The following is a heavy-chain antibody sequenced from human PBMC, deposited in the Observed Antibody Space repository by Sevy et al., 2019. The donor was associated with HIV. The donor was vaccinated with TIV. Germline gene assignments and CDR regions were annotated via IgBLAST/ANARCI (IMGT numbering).Heavy chain of an antibody. CDR2: IRSEVYGGTT. CDR3: TRGRGVYADYGVDY. Sequence: GGSLRLSCTASGFTFGEYSMSWFRQAPGKGLEWVSFIRSEVYGGTTEYAASVKGRLTISRDDSKSIAYLQMSSLKTEDTAVYYCTRGRGVYADYGVDYWGQGTLVTVSS. CDR1: GFTFGEYS. J-gene: IGHJ4*02. D-gene: IGHD4-17*01. V-gene: IGHV3-49*03.